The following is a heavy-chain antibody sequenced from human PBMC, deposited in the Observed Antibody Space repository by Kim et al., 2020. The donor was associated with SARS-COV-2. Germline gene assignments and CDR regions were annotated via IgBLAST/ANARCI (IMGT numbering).Heavy chain of an antibody. D-gene: IGHD3-22*01. J-gene: IGHJ4*02. CDR3: ARSYYDSSGYLV. V-gene: IGHV4-59*01. Sequence: NYTPSLKRRVTISVDTSKNQFSLRLRSVTAADTAVYYCARSYYDSSGYLVWGQGTLVTVSS.